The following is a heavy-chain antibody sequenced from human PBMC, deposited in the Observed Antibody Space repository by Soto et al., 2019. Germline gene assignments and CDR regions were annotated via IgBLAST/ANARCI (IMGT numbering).Heavy chain of an antibody. V-gene: IGHV3-74*01. J-gene: IGHJ3*02. CDR1: GFTFSSYW. D-gene: IGHD6-25*01. CDR2: INSDGSST. Sequence: EVQLVESGGGLVQPGGSLRLSCAASGFTFSSYWMHWVRQAPGKGLVWVSRINSDGSSTNYADSVKGRFTIFRDNAKNTLYLQMNSLRAEDTAVYYCARGVSALNDAFDIWGQGTMVTVSS. CDR3: ARGVSALNDAFDI.